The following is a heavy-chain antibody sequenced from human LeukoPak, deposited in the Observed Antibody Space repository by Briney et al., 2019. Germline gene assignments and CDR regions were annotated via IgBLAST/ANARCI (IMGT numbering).Heavy chain of an antibody. D-gene: IGHD6-6*01. J-gene: IGHJ4*02. CDR3: AQRIAVRPYPFGN. V-gene: IGHV3-23*01. CDR1: GLTSSSHT. Sequence: GGSLRLSCAASGLTSSSHTMNWVRQAPGKGLEYISSVTNGGITYYADSVKGRFTISRDNSKNTLYLQMNSLRAEDTAVYYCAQRIAVRPYPFGNWGQGTLVTVSS. CDR2: VTNGGIT.